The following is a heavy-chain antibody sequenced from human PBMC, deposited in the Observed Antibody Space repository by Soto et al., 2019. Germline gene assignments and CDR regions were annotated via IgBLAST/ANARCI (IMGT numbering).Heavy chain of an antibody. CDR1: GFTFSSYG. Sequence: GGSLRLSCAASGFTFSSYGMHWVRQAPGKGLEWVAVISYDGSNKYYADSVKGRFTISRDNSKNTLYLQMNSLRAEDTAVYYCAKGDCSSTSCYDVYYYYYMDVWGKGTTVTVSS. J-gene: IGHJ6*03. CDR2: ISYDGSNK. D-gene: IGHD2-2*01. CDR3: AKGDCSSTSCYDVYYYYYMDV. V-gene: IGHV3-30*18.